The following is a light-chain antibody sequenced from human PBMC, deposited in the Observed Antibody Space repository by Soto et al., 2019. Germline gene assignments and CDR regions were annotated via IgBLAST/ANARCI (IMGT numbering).Light chain of an antibody. CDR3: QQYNNWWS. V-gene: IGKV3-15*01. CDR1: QSLNSN. CDR2: DTS. J-gene: IGKJ1*01. Sequence: ILLTQSPATLSVSPGERVTLSCRASQSLNSNLAWYQQRPGQAPRLLIYDTSTRATGIPARLSGSGSGTDFTLTIGSLQSEDFAVYYCQQYNNWWSVGQGTKVEIK.